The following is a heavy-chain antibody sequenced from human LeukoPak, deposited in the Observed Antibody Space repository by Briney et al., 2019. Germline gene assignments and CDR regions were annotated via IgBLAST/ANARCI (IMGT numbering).Heavy chain of an antibody. CDR2: INPNSGDT. Sequence: ASVKVSCKASGYTFTGYYMHWVRQAPGQGLEWMGWINPNSGDTNYAQKFQGRVTMTRDTSISTAYMELSRLRSDDTAVYYCARDYSKDIYDYVWGSYRQKGAFDIWAKGQWSPSLQ. J-gene: IGHJ3*02. CDR3: ARDYSKDIYDYVWGSYRQKGAFDI. D-gene: IGHD3-16*02. V-gene: IGHV1-2*02. CDR1: GYTFTGYY.